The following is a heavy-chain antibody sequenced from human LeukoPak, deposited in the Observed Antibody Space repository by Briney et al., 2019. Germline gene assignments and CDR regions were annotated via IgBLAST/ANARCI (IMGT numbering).Heavy chain of an antibody. Sequence: SETLSLTCTVSGGSSSYYWSWIRQPPGKGLEWIGYIYYSGSTNYNPSLKSRVTISVDTSKNQFSLKLSSVTAADTAVYYCARGETKKQQYYYDSSGYYYSGYYFDYWGQGTLVTVSS. D-gene: IGHD3-22*01. CDR3: ARGETKKQQYYYDSSGYYYSGYYFDY. J-gene: IGHJ4*02. CDR2: IYYSGST. V-gene: IGHV4-59*01. CDR1: GGSSSYY.